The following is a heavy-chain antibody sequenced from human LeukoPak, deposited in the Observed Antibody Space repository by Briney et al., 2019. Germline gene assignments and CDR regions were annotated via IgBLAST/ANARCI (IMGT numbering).Heavy chain of an antibody. Sequence: PSETLSLTCTVSGGSISSSNFYWGWIRQPPGKGLEWIGSIYYSGSTYYNPSLKSRVTISVDTSKNQFSLRLSSVTAADTADYYCARAQGNGLIDFWGQGTLVTVSS. D-gene: IGHD3/OR15-3a*01. J-gene: IGHJ4*02. CDR2: IYYSGST. CDR1: GGSISSSNFY. CDR3: ARAQGNGLIDF. V-gene: IGHV4-39*01.